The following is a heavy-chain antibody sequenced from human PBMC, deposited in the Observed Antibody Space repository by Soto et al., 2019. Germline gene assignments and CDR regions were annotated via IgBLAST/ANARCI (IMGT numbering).Heavy chain of an antibody. CDR3: AKGGRTQRTGY. Sequence: EVQLLESGGVLVQPGGSLRLSCAASGFTFSSYAMTWVRQAPGKGLEWVSSLSSAATDAYYADSVKGRFTISRDNSKNTLYLHMSSLRADDTAVYYCAKGGRTQRTGYWGQGTLVTVSS. V-gene: IGHV3-23*01. CDR2: LSSAATDA. D-gene: IGHD3-16*01. CDR1: GFTFSSYA. J-gene: IGHJ4*02.